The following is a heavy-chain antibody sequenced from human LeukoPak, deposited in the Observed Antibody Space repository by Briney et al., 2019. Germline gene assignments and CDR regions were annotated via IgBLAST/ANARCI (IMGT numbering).Heavy chain of an antibody. CDR2: IYSGGST. D-gene: IGHD5-24*01. V-gene: IGHV3-66*01. Sequence: GGSLRLSCAASGFTVSSNYMSWVRQAPGKGLEWVSVIYSGGSTYYADSVKGRFTISRDNSKNTLYLQMNSLRAEDTAVYYCARGRDGYSRTYYWGQGTLVTVSS. CDR1: GFTVSSNY. J-gene: IGHJ4*02. CDR3: ARGRDGYSRTYY.